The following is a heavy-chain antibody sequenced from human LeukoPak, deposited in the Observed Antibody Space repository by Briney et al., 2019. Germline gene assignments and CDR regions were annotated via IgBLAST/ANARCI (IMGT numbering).Heavy chain of an antibody. J-gene: IGHJ3*02. D-gene: IGHD3-10*01. V-gene: IGHV1-8*03. CDR1: GYTFTSYG. CDR2: MNPNSGNT. Sequence: ASVKVSCKASGYTFTSYGINWVRQATGQGLEWMGWMNPNSGNTGYAQKFQGRVTITRNTSISTAYMELSSLRSEDTAVYYCASRITMVRGVVGAFDIWGQGTMVTVSS. CDR3: ASRITMVRGVVGAFDI.